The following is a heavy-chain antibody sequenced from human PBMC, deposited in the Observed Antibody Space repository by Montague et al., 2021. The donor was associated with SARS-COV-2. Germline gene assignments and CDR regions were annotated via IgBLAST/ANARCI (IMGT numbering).Heavy chain of an antibody. CDR2: IYYSGST. CDR3: ARRSLGYCSGGSCYYAFAP. V-gene: IGHV4-59*01. D-gene: IGHD2-15*01. J-gene: IGHJ5*02. Sequence: SETLSLTCTVSGGSISSYYWSWIRQPPGKGLEWIGYIYYSGSTNYNPSLKSRVTISVDTSKNQFSLKLSSVTAADTAVYYCARRSLGYCSGGSCYYAFAPWGQGTLVTVSS. CDR1: GGSISSYY.